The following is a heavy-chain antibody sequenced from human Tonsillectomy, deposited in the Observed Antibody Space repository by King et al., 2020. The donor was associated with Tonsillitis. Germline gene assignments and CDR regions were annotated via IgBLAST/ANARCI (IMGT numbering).Heavy chain of an antibody. CDR1: GFTFSSYA. D-gene: IGHD3-22*01. J-gene: IGHJ5*02. Sequence: VQLVESGGGVVQPGRSLRLSCAASGFTFSSYAMHWVCQAPGKGLEWVAVISYDGSNKYYADSVKGRFTISRDNSKNTLYLQMNSLRAEDTAVYYCARDWGPSYYYDSSGSPVFDPWGQGTLVTVSS. V-gene: IGHV3-30*04. CDR3: ARDWGPSYYYDSSGSPVFDP. CDR2: ISYDGSNK.